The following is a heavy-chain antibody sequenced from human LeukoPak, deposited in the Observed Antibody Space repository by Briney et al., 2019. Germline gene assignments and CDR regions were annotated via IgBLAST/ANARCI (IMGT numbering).Heavy chain of an antibody. V-gene: IGHV3-15*07. CDR1: GFTFTNAW. CDR2: IKSKADGETI. CDR3: STLTSRGLSDS. D-gene: IGHD1-20*01. Sequence: GGSLRLSCAASGFTFTNAWMNWVRQAPGKGLEWDGRIKSKADGETIDYAAPVKGRFTFSRDDSKNMLYLQMNSLKSEDTAVYYCSTLTSRGLSDSWGQGTLVTVSS. J-gene: IGHJ4*02.